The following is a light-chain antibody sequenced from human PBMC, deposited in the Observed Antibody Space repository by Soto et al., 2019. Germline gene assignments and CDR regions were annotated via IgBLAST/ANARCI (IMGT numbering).Light chain of an antibody. V-gene: IGLV1-40*01. Sequence: QSVLTQPPSVSGAPGQRVTISCTGSASNFGAGYDVHWYQQIPGTAPKLLIFETNSRPSGVPDRFSASKSGSSASLAITGLQTEDEAADYCQSYDNGLRAWVFGGGTKLTVL. CDR1: ASNFGAGYD. CDR3: QSYDNGLRAWV. J-gene: IGLJ3*02. CDR2: ETN.